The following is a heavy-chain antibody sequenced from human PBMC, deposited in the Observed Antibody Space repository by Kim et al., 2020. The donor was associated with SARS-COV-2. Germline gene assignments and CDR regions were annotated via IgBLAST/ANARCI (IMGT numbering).Heavy chain of an antibody. CDR1: GFTFSNYA. D-gene: IGHD3-10*01. V-gene: IGHV3-23*01. CDR3: ANWHSGWGNDAFDI. J-gene: IGHJ3*02. Sequence: GGSLRLSCAASGFTFSNYAMSWVRQAPGKGLEWVSYIRGGGAGTLYADSVTGRCTISRDNSRNTLSLQLNSLRAEDTAIYYCANWHSGWGNDAFDIWGLGTMVSVSS. CDR2: IRGGGAGT.